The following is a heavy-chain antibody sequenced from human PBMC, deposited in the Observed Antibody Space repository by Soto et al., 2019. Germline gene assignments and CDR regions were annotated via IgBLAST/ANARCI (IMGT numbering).Heavy chain of an antibody. J-gene: IGHJ6*02. CDR2: IWYDGRNK. CDR1: GLSFSSFG. V-gene: IGHV3-33*01. CDR3: ARGGKNSYGMDV. D-gene: IGHD3-16*01. Sequence: HPGGSLRLSCEASGLSFSSFGMHWVRQAPDKGLEWVANIWYDGRNKYYADSVKGRFTISRDNSKNTVYLEMSSLRAEDTAVYYCARGGKNSYGMDVWGQGTTVTVSS.